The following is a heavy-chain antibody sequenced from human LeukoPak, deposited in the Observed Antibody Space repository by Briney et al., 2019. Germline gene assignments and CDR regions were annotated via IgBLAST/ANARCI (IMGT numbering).Heavy chain of an antibody. CDR1: GYTFTSHA. V-gene: IGHV1-3*01. CDR2: INAGNGNT. CDR3: VRDGGYYDFWSKATFDP. Sequence: ASVKVSCKASGYTFTSHAIHWVRQAPGQRLEWMGWINAGNGNTKYSQKFQGRVTITRDTSASTAYMELSSLRSEDTAVYYCVRDGGYYDFWSKATFDPWGQGTLVTVSS. J-gene: IGHJ5*02. D-gene: IGHD3-3*01.